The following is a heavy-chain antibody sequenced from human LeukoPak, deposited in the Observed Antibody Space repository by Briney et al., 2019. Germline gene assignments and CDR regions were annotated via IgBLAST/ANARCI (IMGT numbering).Heavy chain of an antibody. CDR3: ARVKYILGGDY. Sequence: ASVKVSCKASGYTFTGYYMHWVRQAPGQGLEWMGRFNPNSGGTNYAQKFQGRVTMTRDTSISTAYMVLSRLRSDDTAVYYCARVKYILGGDYWGQGTLVTVSS. CDR1: GYTFTGYY. V-gene: IGHV1-2*06. D-gene: IGHD3-16*01. J-gene: IGHJ4*02. CDR2: FNPNSGGT.